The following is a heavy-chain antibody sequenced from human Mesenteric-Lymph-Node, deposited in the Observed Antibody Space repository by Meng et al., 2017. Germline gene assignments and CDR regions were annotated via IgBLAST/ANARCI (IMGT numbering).Heavy chain of an antibody. V-gene: IGHV4-4*02. CDR1: GGSISSSYW. Sequence: SETLSLTCAVPGGSISSSYWWSWVRQPPGKGREWIGSIYQSGSTYYNPSLKSRVTISVDTSKNQFSLKLSSVTAADTAVYYCARVEDYGDYDGAFDIWGQGTMVTVSS. D-gene: IGHD4-17*01. J-gene: IGHJ3*02. CDR2: IYQSGST. CDR3: ARVEDYGDYDGAFDI.